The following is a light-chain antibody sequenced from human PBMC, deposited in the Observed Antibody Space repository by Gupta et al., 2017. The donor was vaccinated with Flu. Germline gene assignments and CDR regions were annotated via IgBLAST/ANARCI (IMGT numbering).Light chain of an antibody. Sequence: DIVMTQSPLSLAVTPGEPASISCRSSQSLLYSNGYNYVNWYLQKPGQSPQLLIYLGSNRASGVPDRFSGSGSGTYFTLKISRGEAEDVGIYFCMQPLNSPWTFGQGTKVEIK. V-gene: IGKV2-28*01. CDR1: QSLLYSNGYNY. CDR3: MQPLNSPWT. J-gene: IGKJ1*01. CDR2: LGS.